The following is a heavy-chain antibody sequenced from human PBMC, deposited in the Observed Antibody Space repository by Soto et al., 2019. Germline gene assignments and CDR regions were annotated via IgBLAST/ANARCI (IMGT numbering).Heavy chain of an antibody. CDR2: ISSSSSYI. CDR3: ATRSYGYEGYYYYGMDV. CDR1: GFTFSSYS. J-gene: IGHJ6*02. Sequence: EVQLVESGGGLVKPGGSLRLSCAASGFTFSSYSMNWVRQAPGKGLEWVSSISSSSSYIYYADSVKGRFTIYRDNAKNSLYLQMNSLRAEDTAVYYCATRSYGYEGYYYYGMDVWGQGTTVTVSS. V-gene: IGHV3-21*01. D-gene: IGHD5-18*01.